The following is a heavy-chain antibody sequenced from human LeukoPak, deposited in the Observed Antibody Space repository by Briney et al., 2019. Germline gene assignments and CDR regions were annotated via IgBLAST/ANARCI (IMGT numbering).Heavy chain of an antibody. Sequence: SVKVSCKASGGTFSSYAISWVRQAPGQGLEWMGGIIPIFGTANYAKKFQGRVTITTDESTSTAYMELRSLRSDDTAVYYCARDVYSIAAAGTFDYWGQGTLVTVSS. J-gene: IGHJ4*02. CDR3: ARDVYSIAAAGTFDY. CDR1: GGTFSSYA. V-gene: IGHV1-69*05. D-gene: IGHD6-13*01. CDR2: IIPIFGTA.